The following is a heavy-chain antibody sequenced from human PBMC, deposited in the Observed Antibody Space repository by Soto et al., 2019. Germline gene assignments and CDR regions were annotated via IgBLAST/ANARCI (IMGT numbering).Heavy chain of an antibody. CDR1: GSSISSYY. CDR2: IYYSGST. D-gene: IGHD1-1*01. V-gene: IGHV4-59*01. J-gene: IGHJ3*02. CDR3: ARYNWGAMGAFDI. Sequence: SETLSLTCTVSGSSISSYYCSWIRQPPGKGLEWIGYIYYSGSTNYNPSLKSRVTISVDTSKNQFSLKLSSVTAADTAVYYCARYNWGAMGAFDIWGQGTMVTVSS.